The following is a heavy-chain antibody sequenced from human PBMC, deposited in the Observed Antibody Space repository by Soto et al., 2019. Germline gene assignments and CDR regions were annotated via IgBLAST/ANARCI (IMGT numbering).Heavy chain of an antibody. V-gene: IGHV1-69*01. CDR2: ISTLFGTA. CDR1: GGTFSSHS. Sequence: VQLMQSGAEVKQPGSSVKVSCKASGGTFSSHSINWVRQAPGQGLEWMGGISTLFGTANYAQNFQGRVTITADQSTSTAYMELNSLRSDVTAVYYCAREVGYGDFSAALLDWGQGTLVTVSS. D-gene: IGHD4-17*01. CDR3: AREVGYGDFSAALLD. J-gene: IGHJ4*02.